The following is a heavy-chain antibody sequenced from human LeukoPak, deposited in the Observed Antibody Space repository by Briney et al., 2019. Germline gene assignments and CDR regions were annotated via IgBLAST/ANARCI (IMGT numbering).Heavy chain of an antibody. Sequence: GGSLRLSCAASGFTFSSYGMHWVRQAPGKGLEGGAFVRYDGSNKYYADSVKGRFTIYRDNSKNTLYLHMNSLRAEDTAVYYCAKGLAAAQYYFDYWGQGTLVTVSS. CDR3: AKGLAAAQYYFDY. J-gene: IGHJ4*02. V-gene: IGHV3-30*02. CDR1: GFTFSSYG. CDR2: VRYDGSNK. D-gene: IGHD6-13*01.